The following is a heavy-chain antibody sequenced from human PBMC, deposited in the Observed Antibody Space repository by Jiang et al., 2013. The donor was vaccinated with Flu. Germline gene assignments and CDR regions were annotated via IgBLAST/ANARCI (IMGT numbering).Heavy chain of an antibody. CDR2: ISGSGGST. J-gene: IGHJ4*02. V-gene: IGHV3-23*04. CDR1: GFTFSSYA. CDR3: AKGGYTSGWRNYFDY. Sequence: VQLVESGGGLVQPGGSLRLSCAASGFTFSSYAMSWVRQAPGKGLEWVSTISGSGGSTYYADSVKGRFTISRDNSMNTLYLQINSLRAEDTAVYDCAKGGYTSGWRNYFDYWGQGTLVTVSS. D-gene: IGHD6-19*01.